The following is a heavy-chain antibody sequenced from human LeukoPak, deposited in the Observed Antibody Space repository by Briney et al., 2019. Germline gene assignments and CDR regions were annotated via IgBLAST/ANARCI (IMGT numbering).Heavy chain of an antibody. D-gene: IGHD6-19*01. Sequence: PGGSLRLSCAASGFTFSSYAMSWVRQAPEKGLEWVSTISGSGGSTYYADSVKGRFTISRDNSKNTLYLQMISLRAEDTAVYYCAFRIAVAGFGYWGQGTLVTVSS. CDR3: AFRIAVAGFGY. CDR2: ISGSGGST. V-gene: IGHV3-23*01. CDR1: GFTFSSYA. J-gene: IGHJ4*02.